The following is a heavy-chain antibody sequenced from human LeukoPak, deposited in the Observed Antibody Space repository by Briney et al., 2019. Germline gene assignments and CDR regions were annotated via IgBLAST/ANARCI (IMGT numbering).Heavy chain of an antibody. J-gene: IGHJ5*01. D-gene: IGHD6-13*01. CDR1: GFTFGDYA. CDR3: TRDRHGWHSSSWYDF. CDR2: IRSKAYGGTT. V-gene: IGHV3-49*04. Sequence: GGSLRLSCTASGFTFGDYAMSWVRQAPGKGLEWVGFIRSKAYGGTTEYAASVKGRFTISRDDSKSIAYLQMNSLKTEDTAVYYCTRDRHGWHSSSWYDFWGQGTLVTVSS.